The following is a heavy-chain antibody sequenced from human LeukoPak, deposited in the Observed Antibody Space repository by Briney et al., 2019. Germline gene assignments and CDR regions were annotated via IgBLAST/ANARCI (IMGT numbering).Heavy chain of an antibody. CDR3: AKDLSYDILTGLSEGYFDY. CDR1: GFTFRSYA. CDR2: ISSSGGST. D-gene: IGHD3-9*01. V-gene: IGHV3-23*01. J-gene: IGHJ4*02. Sequence: GGSLRLSCAASGFTFRSYAMSWLHQAPGKGLEWVSAISSSGGSTYYADSVKGRFTISRDNSKNTLYLQMNSLRAEDTALYYCAKDLSYDILTGLSEGYFDYWGQGTLVTVSS.